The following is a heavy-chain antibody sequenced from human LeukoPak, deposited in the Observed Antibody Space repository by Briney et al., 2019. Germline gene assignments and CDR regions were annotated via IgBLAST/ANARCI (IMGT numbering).Heavy chain of an antibody. Sequence: GASVKVSCKASGGTFSSYAISWVRQAPGQGLEWMGRIIPILGIANYAQKFQGRVTITADKSTSTAYMELSSLRSEDTAVYYCARTSSRQDIMVRGVIPFDYWGQGTLVTVSS. J-gene: IGHJ4*02. V-gene: IGHV1-69*04. CDR1: GGTFSSYA. CDR3: ARTSSRQDIMVRGVIPFDY. CDR2: IIPILGIA. D-gene: IGHD3-10*01.